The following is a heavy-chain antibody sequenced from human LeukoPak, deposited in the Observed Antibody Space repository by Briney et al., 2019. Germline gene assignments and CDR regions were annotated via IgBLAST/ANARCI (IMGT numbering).Heavy chain of an antibody. CDR1: GFTFSSYA. V-gene: IGHV3-23*01. J-gene: IGHJ4*02. CDR2: MSGSGGMT. Sequence: GGSLRLSCAASGFTFSSYAMSWVRQPPGKGLEWVSAMSGSGGMTYSADSVKGRFTMSRDNSKETLYLQMNSLRAEDTAVYYCARDPSNSGNYYVLDYWGQGTLVTVPS. D-gene: IGHD1-26*01. CDR3: ARDPSNSGNYYVLDY.